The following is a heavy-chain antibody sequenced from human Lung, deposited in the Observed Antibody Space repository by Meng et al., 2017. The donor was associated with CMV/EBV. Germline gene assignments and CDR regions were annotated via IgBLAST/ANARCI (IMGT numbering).Heavy chain of an antibody. Sequence: ASXXVSCKASGYAFTSYYMHWVRQAPGQGLEWMGIINPSGGSTSYAQKFQGRVTMTRDTSTSTVYMELSSLRSEDTAVYYCARAGRYCSSTSCYNEDYYYYYGMAVWGQGTXVTVSS. V-gene: IGHV1-46*01. CDR3: ARAGRYCSSTSCYNEDYYYYYGMAV. CDR2: INPSGGST. CDR1: GYAFTSYY. J-gene: IGHJ6*02. D-gene: IGHD2-2*02.